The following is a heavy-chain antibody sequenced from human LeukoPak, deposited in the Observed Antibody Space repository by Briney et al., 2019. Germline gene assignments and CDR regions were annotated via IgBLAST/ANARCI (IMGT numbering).Heavy chain of an antibody. Sequence: ASLKVSCKPPRYTLIGHFLHSVQQALGQGPGWMGWINPNPGATTYAQRFQGRVTLTRDTSISTAYMDLSRLRPDGTAVYYCASVGVVADYGLGVWGQGTTVSVSS. J-gene: IGHJ6*02. CDR3: ASVGVVADYGLGV. V-gene: IGHV1-2*02. CDR2: INPNPGAT. CDR1: RYTLIGHF. D-gene: IGHD2-15*01.